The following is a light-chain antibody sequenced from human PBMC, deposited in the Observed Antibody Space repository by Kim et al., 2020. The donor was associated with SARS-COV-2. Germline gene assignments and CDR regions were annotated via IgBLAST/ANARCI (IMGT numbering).Light chain of an antibody. Sequence: SYELTQPTSVSVSPGQTARITCSGDALPKQYAYWYQQKPGQAPVLVIYKDSERPSGIPERFSGSSSGTTVTLTISGVQAEDEADYYCQSADSSGTYWVFG. CDR2: KDS. J-gene: IGLJ3*02. V-gene: IGLV3-25*03. CDR3: QSADSSGTYWV. CDR1: ALPKQY.